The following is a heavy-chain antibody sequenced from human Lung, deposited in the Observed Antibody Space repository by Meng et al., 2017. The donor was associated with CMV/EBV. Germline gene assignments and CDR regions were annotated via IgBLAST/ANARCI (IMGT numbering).Heavy chain of an antibody. V-gene: IGHV3-21*01. J-gene: IGHJ6*02. CDR2: ISSSSSYI. D-gene: IGHD5-12*01. CDR1: GFTFSSYS. Sequence: GGSXRLXXAASGFTFSSYSMNWVRQAPGKGLEWVSSISSSSSYIYYADSVKGRFTISRDNAKNSLYLQMNSLRAEDTAVYYCARDLRGYSGYDYPYYYYGMDVWGQGTXVTVSS. CDR3: ARDLRGYSGYDYPYYYYGMDV.